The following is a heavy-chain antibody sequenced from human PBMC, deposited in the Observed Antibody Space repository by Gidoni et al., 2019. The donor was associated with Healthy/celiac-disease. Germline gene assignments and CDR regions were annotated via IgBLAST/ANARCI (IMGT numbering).Heavy chain of an antibody. CDR3: ARIRREGGYCSSTSCYYYYYMDV. V-gene: IGHV2-26*01. CDR2: IFSNDEK. Sequence: QVTLKESGPVLVKPTETLTLTCTVSGFSLSNARMGVSWIRQPPGKALEWLAHIFSNDEKSYSTSLKSRLTISKDTSKSQVVLTMTNMDPVDTATYYCARIRREGGYCSSTSCYYYYYMDVWGKGTTVTVSS. D-gene: IGHD2-2*01. J-gene: IGHJ6*03. CDR1: GFSLSNARMG.